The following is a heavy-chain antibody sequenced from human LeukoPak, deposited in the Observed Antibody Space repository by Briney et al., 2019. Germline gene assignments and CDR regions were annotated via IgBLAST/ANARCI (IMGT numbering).Heavy chain of an antibody. V-gene: IGHV3-23*01. Sequence: GGSLRLSCAASGFTFSSYAMKWVRQAPGKGLERVSVISGTGDGTYYADSVKGRFTISRDNSKNTLYLQMNSLRAEDTAVYYCAKGANYYGSGSYLDYWGQGTLVTVSS. J-gene: IGHJ4*02. CDR1: GFTFSSYA. CDR2: ISGTGDGT. CDR3: AKGANYYGSGSYLDY. D-gene: IGHD3-10*01.